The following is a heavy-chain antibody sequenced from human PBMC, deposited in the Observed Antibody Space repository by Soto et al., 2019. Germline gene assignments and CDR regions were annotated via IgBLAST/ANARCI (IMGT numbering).Heavy chain of an antibody. V-gene: IGHV1-69*13. CDR2: IVPIYRTA. CDR1: GGTFSSYR. CDR3: ARDSGAKLSSS. Sequence: ASVKVSCKASGGTFSSYRINWVRQAPGQGLEWVGGIVPIYRTADYAQKFQGRVTITADESARTAYLEVCSLKSQDTAVYYCARDSGAKLSSSWGQGTLVTVSS. J-gene: IGHJ4*02. D-gene: IGHD6-13*01.